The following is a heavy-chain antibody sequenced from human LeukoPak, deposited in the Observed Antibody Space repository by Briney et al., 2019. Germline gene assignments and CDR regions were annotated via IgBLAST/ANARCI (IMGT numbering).Heavy chain of an antibody. J-gene: IGHJ4*02. D-gene: IGHD3-9*01. CDR3: ATLQYDILTGYSDY. CDR2: INPNSGGT. V-gene: IGHV1-2*02. Sequence: ASVKVSCKASGYTFTGYYIHWVRQAPGQGLEWMGWINPNSGGTNYAQKFQGRVTMTRDTSISTAYMELSRLRSDDTAVYYCATLQYDILTGYSDYWGQGTLATVSS. CDR1: GYTFTGYY.